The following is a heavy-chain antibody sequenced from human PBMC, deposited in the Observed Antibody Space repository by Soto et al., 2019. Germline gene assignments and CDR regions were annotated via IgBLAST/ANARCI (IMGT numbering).Heavy chain of an antibody. CDR2: IKQDGSEK. V-gene: IGHV3-7*01. J-gene: IGHJ4*02. Sequence: PGGSLRQTCVAAEFAYSGDCRSWVRQDPGKGLEWVANIKQDGSEKYYVDSVKGRFTISRDNAKNSLYLQMNSLRAEDTAVYYCARELWVYRYWGQGTLVTVSS. CDR3: ARELWVYRY. CDR1: EFAYSGDC. D-gene: IGHD6-13*01.